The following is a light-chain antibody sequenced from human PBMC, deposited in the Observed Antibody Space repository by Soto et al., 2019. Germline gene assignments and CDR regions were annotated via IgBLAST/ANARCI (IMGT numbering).Light chain of an antibody. CDR1: SGSIDSNY. V-gene: IGLV6-57*04. CDR2: NDN. J-gene: IGLJ3*02. Sequence: NFMLTQPHSVSESPGKTVIISCTRSSGSIDSNYVQWFQKRPGSAPTTVIFNDNQRPSGVSARFSGSVDSSSNSASLTISGLKTEDEADYYCQSFDSTCRVFGGGTKLTVL. CDR3: QSFDSTCRV.